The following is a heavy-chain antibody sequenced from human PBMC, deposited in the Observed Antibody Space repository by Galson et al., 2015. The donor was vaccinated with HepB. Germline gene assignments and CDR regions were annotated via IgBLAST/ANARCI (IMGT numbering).Heavy chain of an antibody. CDR2: IIPIFGTA. Sequence: SVKVSCKASGGTFSSYAISWVRQAPGQGLEWMGGIIPIFGTANYAQKFQGRVTITADESTSTAYMELSSLRSEDTAVYYCARVAYDFWSGPPMDVWGKGTTVTVSS. CDR1: GGTFSSYA. CDR3: ARVAYDFWSGPPMDV. D-gene: IGHD3-3*01. V-gene: IGHV1-69*13. J-gene: IGHJ6*03.